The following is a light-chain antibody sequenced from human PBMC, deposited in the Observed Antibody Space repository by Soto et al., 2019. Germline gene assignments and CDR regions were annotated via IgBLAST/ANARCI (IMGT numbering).Light chain of an antibody. CDR1: QSVSNNY. V-gene: IGKV3-20*01. J-gene: IGKJ2*01. Sequence: EIVLTQSPDTLSLSPGERATLSCRASQSVSNNYLAWYQQRPGQAPRLLIYGAISRATGIPDRFSGSGSGTDFTLTISRLEPEDFALYYCHQYGSSPRTFGQGTNLEI. CDR3: HQYGSSPRT. CDR2: GAI.